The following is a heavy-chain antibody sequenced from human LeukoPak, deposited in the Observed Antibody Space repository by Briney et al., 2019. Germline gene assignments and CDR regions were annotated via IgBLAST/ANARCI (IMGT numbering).Heavy chain of an antibody. D-gene: IGHD7-27*01. CDR2: ISGGDGRT. Sequence: GGSLRLSCAASGFTFSSYAMSWVRQAPGKGLEWVSNISGGDGRTYYADSVKGRFTISRDNSKNTLYLQMNSLRAEDTAVYYCAKGTGRPDYWGQGTLVTVSS. J-gene: IGHJ4*02. V-gene: IGHV3-23*01. CDR1: GFTFSSYA. CDR3: AKGTGRPDY.